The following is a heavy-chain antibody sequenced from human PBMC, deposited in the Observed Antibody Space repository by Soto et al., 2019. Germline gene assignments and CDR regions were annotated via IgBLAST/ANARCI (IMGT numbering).Heavy chain of an antibody. V-gene: IGHV1-8*01. CDR1: GYTFTSYD. D-gene: IGHD3-16*01. CDR3: ARDMTPRGMDV. Sequence: QVHLVQSGAEVKKPGASVKVSCKASGYTFTSYDINWVRQATGQGLEWMGWMNPNSGNTGYAETFQGRVTMARNTSRSTAYTEQSSLRSEDTAVYYCARDMTPRGMDVWGQGTTVSVSS. J-gene: IGHJ6*02. CDR2: MNPNSGNT.